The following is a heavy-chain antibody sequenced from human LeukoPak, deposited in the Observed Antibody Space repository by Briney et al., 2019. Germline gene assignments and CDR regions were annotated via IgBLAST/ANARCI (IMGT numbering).Heavy chain of an antibody. D-gene: IGHD1-7*01. Sequence: SVKVSCKASGGTFSSYAISWVRQAPGQGLEWMGRIIPILGIANYAQKLQGRVTMTTDTSTSTAYMELRSLRSDDTAVYYCARVEDNWNYEDYWGQGTLVTVSS. CDR3: ARVEDNWNYEDY. CDR1: GGTFSSYA. V-gene: IGHV1-69*04. J-gene: IGHJ4*02. CDR2: IIPILGIA.